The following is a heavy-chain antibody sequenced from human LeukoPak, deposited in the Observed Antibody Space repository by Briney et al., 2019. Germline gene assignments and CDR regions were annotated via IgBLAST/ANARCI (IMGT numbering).Heavy chain of an antibody. CDR3: ARGTIYGDFNYCFDY. Sequence: GGSLRLSCAAPGFTFSRDWMSWVRQAPGRGLEWVANKKQDGSEKYYVDYVKGRFTISRDNARNSLYLQMNSLRAEDTAVYYCARGTIYGDFNYCFDYWGQGTLVTVSS. V-gene: IGHV3-7*05. D-gene: IGHD4-17*01. CDR1: GFTFSRDW. CDR2: KKQDGSEK. J-gene: IGHJ4*02.